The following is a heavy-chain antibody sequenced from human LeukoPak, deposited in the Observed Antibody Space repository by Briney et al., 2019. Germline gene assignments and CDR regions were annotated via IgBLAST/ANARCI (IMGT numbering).Heavy chain of an antibody. V-gene: IGHV4-39*01. J-gene: IGHJ4*02. CDR2: IYYSGST. Sequence: TETLSLTCTVSGGSISSSSYYWGWIRQPPGKGLEWIGSIYYSGSTYYNPSLKSRVTISVDTSKNQFSLKLSSVTAADTAVYYCARALVASNGGFDYWGQGTPVTVSS. CDR3: ARALVASNGGFDY. CDR1: GGSISSSSYY. D-gene: IGHD2-8*01.